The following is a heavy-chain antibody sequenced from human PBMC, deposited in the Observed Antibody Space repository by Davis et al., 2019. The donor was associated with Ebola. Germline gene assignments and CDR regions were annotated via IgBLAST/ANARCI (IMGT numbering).Heavy chain of an antibody. J-gene: IGHJ4*02. CDR2: IRSKANSYAT. Sequence: GGSLRLSCAASGFTFSGSAMHWVRQASGKGLEWVGRIRSKANSYATAYAASVKGRFTISRDDSKNTLYLQMNSLKTEDTAVYYCTTEHPVAARLWGYWGQGTLVTVSS. V-gene: IGHV3-73*01. CDR3: TTEHPVAARLWGY. CDR1: GFTFSGSA. D-gene: IGHD6-6*01.